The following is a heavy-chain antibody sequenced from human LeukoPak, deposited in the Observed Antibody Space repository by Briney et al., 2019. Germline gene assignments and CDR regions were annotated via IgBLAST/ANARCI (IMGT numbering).Heavy chain of an antibody. CDR3: AKDIRGDFWSGYQSKYYYYGMDV. J-gene: IGHJ6*02. D-gene: IGHD3-3*01. V-gene: IGHV3-23*01. CDR2: ISGSDGST. CDR1: GFTFSSQA. Sequence: GGSLRLSCAASGFTFSSQAMSWVRQAPGKGLEWVSSISGSDGSTNYADSVKGRFTISRDNSKNTLYLQMNSLRAEDTALYYCAKDIRGDFWSGYQSKYYYYGMDVWGQGTTVTVSS.